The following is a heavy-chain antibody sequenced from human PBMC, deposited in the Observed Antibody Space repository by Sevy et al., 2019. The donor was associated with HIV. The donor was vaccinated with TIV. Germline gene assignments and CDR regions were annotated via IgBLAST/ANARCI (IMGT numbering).Heavy chain of an antibody. CDR3: AKDGGRVVVPAGWFDP. CDR2: ISWNSGSI. Sequence: GGFLRLSCAASGFTFDDYAMHWVRQAPGKGLEWVSGISWNSGSIGYADSVKGRFTISRDNAKNSLYLQMNSLRAEDTALYYCAKDGGRVVVPAGWFDPWGQGTLVTVSS. D-gene: IGHD2-2*01. V-gene: IGHV3-9*01. J-gene: IGHJ5*02. CDR1: GFTFDDYA.